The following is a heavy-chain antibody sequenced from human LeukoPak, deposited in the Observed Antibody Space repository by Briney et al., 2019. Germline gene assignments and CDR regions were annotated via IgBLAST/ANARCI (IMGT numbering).Heavy chain of an antibody. CDR2: FDPEDGER. CDR1: GYTLTELS. D-gene: IGHD3-16*01. V-gene: IGHV1-24*01. J-gene: IGHJ3*01. Sequence: ASVKVSCKVSGYTLTELSTHWVRQAPGKGLEWMGGFDPEDGERIYAQKFQDRVTMTEDTSTDTAYMELRSLRSEDTAMYYCATALRLEALDLWGHGTMVTVSS. CDR3: ATALRLEALDL.